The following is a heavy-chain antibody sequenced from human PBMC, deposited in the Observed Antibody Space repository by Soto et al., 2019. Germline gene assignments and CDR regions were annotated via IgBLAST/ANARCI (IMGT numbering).Heavy chain of an antibody. CDR2: IGIRGDT. V-gene: IGHV3-13*01. CDR3: ARGSYCRGGSCYPIGAFDI. D-gene: IGHD2-15*01. J-gene: IGHJ3*02. Sequence: EVQLVESGGGLVQPGGSLRLSCAASGFTFSSYDMHWVRQATGKGLEWVSGIGIRGDTYYPGSVRGRFTTSRENAENSLYLQMNSLRAGDTAVYYCARGSYCRGGSCYPIGAFDIWGQGTMVTVSS. CDR1: GFTFSSYD.